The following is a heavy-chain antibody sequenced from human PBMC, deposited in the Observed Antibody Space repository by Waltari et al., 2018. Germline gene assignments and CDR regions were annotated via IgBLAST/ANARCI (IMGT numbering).Heavy chain of an antibody. CDR2: IDHSGGT. Sequence: QVQLQQWGAGLLKPSETLSLTCAVYGGSFGAYYWSWIRQPPGKGLEWIGQIDHSGGTRYTPSLKSRVTVSLDTSKNQFSLKLSSVTAADTAVYYCASHCSGGTCYHGFDIWGQGTMVTVSS. V-gene: IGHV4-34*02. J-gene: IGHJ3*02. CDR1: GGSFGAYY. CDR3: ASHCSGGTCYHGFDI. D-gene: IGHD2-15*01.